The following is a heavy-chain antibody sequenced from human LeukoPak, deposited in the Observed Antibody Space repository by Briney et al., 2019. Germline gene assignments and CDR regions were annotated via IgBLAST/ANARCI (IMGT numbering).Heavy chain of an antibody. D-gene: IGHD6-13*01. J-gene: IGHJ4*02. CDR1: GGSISSYY. CDR3: ARDLEAANTYYFDY. CDR2: ISSAGTT. Sequence: ETLSLTCTVSGGSISSYYWSWVRQAPGKGLEWVSIISSAGTTYYADSVKGRFTISRDNSKNTVYLQVNSLRDEDTAVYYCARDLEAANTYYFDYWGQGTMVTVSS. V-gene: IGHV3-66*01.